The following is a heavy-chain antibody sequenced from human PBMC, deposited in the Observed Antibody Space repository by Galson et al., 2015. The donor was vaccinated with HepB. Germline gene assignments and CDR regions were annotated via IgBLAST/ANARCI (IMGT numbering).Heavy chain of an antibody. CDR1: GFTFSSYW. V-gene: IGHV3-74*01. Sequence: SLRLSCAASGFTFSSYWMHWVRQAPGKGLVWVSRINSDGSSTSYADSVKGRFTISRDNAKNTLYLQMNSLRAEDTAVYYCAREGGSSWYFNFFDYWGQGTLVTVSS. CDR2: INSDGSST. D-gene: IGHD6-13*01. CDR3: AREGGSSWYFNFFDY. J-gene: IGHJ4*02.